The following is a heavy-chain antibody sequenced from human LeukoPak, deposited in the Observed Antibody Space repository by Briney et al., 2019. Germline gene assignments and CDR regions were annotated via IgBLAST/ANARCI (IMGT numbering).Heavy chain of an antibody. J-gene: IGHJ5*02. D-gene: IGHD6-13*01. CDR1: GGSISSSSYY. Sequence: SETLSLTCTVSGGSISSSSYYWGWIRQPPGKGLEWIGSIYYSGSTYYNPSLKSRVTISVDTSKNQFSPKLSSVTAADTAVYYCASHSSSWYTKAFDPWGQGTLVTVSS. CDR2: IYYSGST. CDR3: ASHSSSWYTKAFDP. V-gene: IGHV4-39*01.